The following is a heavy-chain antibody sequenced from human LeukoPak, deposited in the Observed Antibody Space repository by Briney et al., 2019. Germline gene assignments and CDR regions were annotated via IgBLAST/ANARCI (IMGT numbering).Heavy chain of an antibody. D-gene: IGHD5-24*01. CDR3: ARALSRDGYKTSPRWYFDL. CDR2: INHIGST. V-gene: IGHV4-34*01. Sequence: SETLSLTCAVYGGSFSGYYWSWIRQPPGKGLDWIGEINHIGSTNYNPSLKSRVTISVDTSKNQFSLKLRSVIAADTAVFYCARALSRDGYKTSPRWYFDLWGRGTLVTVSS. CDR1: GGSFSGYY. J-gene: IGHJ2*01.